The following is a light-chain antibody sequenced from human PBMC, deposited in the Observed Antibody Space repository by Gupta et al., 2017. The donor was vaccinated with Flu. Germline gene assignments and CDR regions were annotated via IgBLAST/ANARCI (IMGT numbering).Light chain of an antibody. J-gene: IGLJ3*02. CDR3: DSADSSRSVWV. V-gene: IGLV1-51*01. CDR2: ENN. CDR1: SSKIGNNY. Sequence: KATSTSAGSSSKIGNNYVCWYQHHPGPAPNLLIYENNRRSSAIPDRFSGSKYATSATVITTGLQTGEEADYYWDSADSSRSVWVFGGGTKLTVL.